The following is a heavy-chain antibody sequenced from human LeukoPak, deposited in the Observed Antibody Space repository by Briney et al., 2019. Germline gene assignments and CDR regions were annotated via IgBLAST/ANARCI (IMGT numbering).Heavy chain of an antibody. CDR3: ARVYYSSSYYYWYFDR. CDR1: GGSIRNYY. CDR2: INYSGST. Sequence: SETLSLTCTVSGGSIRNYYWSWIRQPPGKGLEWIGYINYSGSTNYNLSLKSRVTISVDTSKIQVSLKLSSVTAADTAAYYCARVYYSSSYYYWYFDRWGRGTLVTVSS. D-gene: IGHD6-13*01. V-gene: IGHV4-59*01. J-gene: IGHJ2*01.